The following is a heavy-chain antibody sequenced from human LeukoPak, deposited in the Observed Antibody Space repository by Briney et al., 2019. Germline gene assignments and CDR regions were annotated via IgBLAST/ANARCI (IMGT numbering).Heavy chain of an antibody. V-gene: IGHV1-2*02. J-gene: IGHJ4*02. CDR3: ATLVNTVVTRDDY. D-gene: IGHD4-23*01. CDR2: INPNSGGT. Sequence: ASVKVSCKASGYTFTGYYMHWVRQAPGQGLEWMGWINPNSGGTNYAQKFQGRVTMTRDTSISTAYMELSRLRSDDTAVYYCATLVNTVVTRDDYWGQGTLVTVSS. CDR1: GYTFTGYY.